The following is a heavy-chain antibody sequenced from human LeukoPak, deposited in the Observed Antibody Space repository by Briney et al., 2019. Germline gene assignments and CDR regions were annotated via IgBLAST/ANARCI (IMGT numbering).Heavy chain of an antibody. Sequence: GASVKVSCKASGYTFTSYGISWVRQAPGQGLEWMGWISAYNGNTNYAQKLQGRVTMTTDTSTSTAYMELRSLRSDDTAVYYCARASPYYFDSSGTGYFDYWGQGTLVTVSS. V-gene: IGHV1-18*01. CDR2: ISAYNGNT. CDR1: GYTFTSYG. D-gene: IGHD3-22*01. CDR3: ARASPYYFDSSGTGYFDY. J-gene: IGHJ4*02.